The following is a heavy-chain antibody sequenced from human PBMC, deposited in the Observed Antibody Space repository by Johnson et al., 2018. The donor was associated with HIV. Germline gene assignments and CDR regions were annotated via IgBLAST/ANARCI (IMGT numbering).Heavy chain of an antibody. Sequence: VQLVESGGGLVQPGGSLRLSCAASGFTFSSYWMNWVRQAPGQGLEWVANINQDGSEIYYADSVKGRFTISRDNAKKSLHLQMTSLRDEDSAVYHCAKSGVVSNWESRGGGAFDFWGQGTMVTVSS. J-gene: IGHJ3*01. V-gene: IGHV3-7*02. CDR1: GFTFSSYW. CDR2: INQDGSEI. CDR3: AKSGVVSNWESRGGGAFDF. D-gene: IGHD7-27*01.